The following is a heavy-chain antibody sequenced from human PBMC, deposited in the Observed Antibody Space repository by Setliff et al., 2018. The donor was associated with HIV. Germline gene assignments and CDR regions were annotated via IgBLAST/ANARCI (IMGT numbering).Heavy chain of an antibody. CDR2: ASHTGYT. D-gene: IGHD3-22*01. Sequence: SETLSLTCSVSGDSLRGGDYYYNWIRQSPEKGLEWIGYASHTGYTYYNPSLKSRVDMSLGISKNQFSLNVSFVTAADTAVYYCARDKGRPHYYDDTGSYRSDALDIWGQGTMVTVSS. CDR1: GDSLRGGDYY. CDR3: ARDKGRPHYYDDTGSYRSDALDI. V-gene: IGHV4-30-4*08. J-gene: IGHJ3*02.